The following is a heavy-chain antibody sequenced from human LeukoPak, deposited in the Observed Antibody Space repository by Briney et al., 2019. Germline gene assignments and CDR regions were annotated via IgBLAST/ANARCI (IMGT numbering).Heavy chain of an antibody. CDR1: GFTFSRHW. CDR3: ARDGYSAGFDF. V-gene: IGHV3-7*04. CDR2: IKHDGSEK. J-gene: IGHJ4*02. D-gene: IGHD5-12*01. Sequence: GGSLRLSCAASGFTFSRHWMHWVRQAPGKGLEWVANIKHDGSEKYYVDSVKGRFTISRDNAESSLFLQTNSLRAEDTAVYYCARDGYSAGFDFWGQGIPVTVSS.